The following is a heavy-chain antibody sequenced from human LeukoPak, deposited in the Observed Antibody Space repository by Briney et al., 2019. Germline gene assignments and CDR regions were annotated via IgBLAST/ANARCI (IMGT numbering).Heavy chain of an antibody. J-gene: IGHJ3*02. CDR2: ISDTGRT. D-gene: IGHD3-9*01. V-gene: IGHV4-59*08. CDR1: GGSIRTYY. CDR3: ARHGEYEILTGDDPFDI. Sequence: SETLSLTCTVAGGSIRTYYWSWIRRTPGKGLEWIAYISDTGRTNYSPSLRSRVTISVDTSKNQFSLRLTSVTAADTAVYYCARHGEYEILTGDDPFDIWGQGTLVTVSS.